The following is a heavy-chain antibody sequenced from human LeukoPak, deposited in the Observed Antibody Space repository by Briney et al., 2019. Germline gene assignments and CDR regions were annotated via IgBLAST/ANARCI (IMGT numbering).Heavy chain of an antibody. CDR2: INRSGST. Sequence: SETLSLTCAVYGGSFSGYYWSWIRQPPGKGLEWIGEINRSGSTNYNPSLKSRVTISVDTSKNQFSLKLSSVTAADTAVYYCARESIMITFGGVIAGYYYYGMDVWGQGTTVTVSS. J-gene: IGHJ6*02. CDR1: GGSFSGYY. D-gene: IGHD3-16*02. V-gene: IGHV4-34*01. CDR3: ARESIMITFGGVIAGYYYYGMDV.